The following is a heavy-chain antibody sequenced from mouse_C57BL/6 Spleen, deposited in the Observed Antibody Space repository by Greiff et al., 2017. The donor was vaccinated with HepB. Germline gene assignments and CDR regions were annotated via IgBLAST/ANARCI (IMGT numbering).Heavy chain of an antibody. D-gene: IGHD1-1*01. CDR2: IRNKANGYTT. J-gene: IGHJ3*01. CDR1: GFTFNDYQ. Sequence: EVKLVESGGGLVQPGASLRLSCAASGFTFNDYQMSWVRQAPGKAPEWLALIRNKANGYTTEYTASVKGRFTISRDNSQNILYLQMNTLRAEDRATYYCVKAVSSGSSYTWFAYWGQGTLVTVSA. V-gene: IGHV7-4*01. CDR3: VKAVSSGSSYTWFAY.